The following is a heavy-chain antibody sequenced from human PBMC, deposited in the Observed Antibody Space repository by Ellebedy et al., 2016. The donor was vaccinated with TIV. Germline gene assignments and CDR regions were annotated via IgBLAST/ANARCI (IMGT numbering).Heavy chain of an antibody. Sequence: MPSETLSLTCTVSGGSIRNYYWSWIRQPPGKGLEWIGYIYYSGSTNYNPSLESRVTISVDTSKNQFSLKLSSVTAADTAVYYCAREGRGNSAGMDVWGKGTTVTVSS. D-gene: IGHD4-23*01. CDR3: AREGRGNSAGMDV. CDR2: IYYSGST. V-gene: IGHV4-59*01. CDR1: GGSIRNYY. J-gene: IGHJ6*04.